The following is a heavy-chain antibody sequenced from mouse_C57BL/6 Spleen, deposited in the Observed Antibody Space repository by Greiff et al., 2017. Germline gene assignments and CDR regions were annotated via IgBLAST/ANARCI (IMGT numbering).Heavy chain of an antibody. J-gene: IGHJ4*01. D-gene: IGHD1-1*01. CDR2: ISSGGSYT. CDR1: GFTFSSYG. CDR3: AFITTVYYAMDY. V-gene: IGHV5-6*01. Sequence: EVKLVESGGDLVKPGGSLKLSCAASGFTFSSYGMSWVRQTPDKRLEWVATISSGGSYTYYPDSVKGRFTISRDNTKNTQYLQMSSLKSEDTAMYYCAFITTVYYAMDYWGQGTSVTVSS.